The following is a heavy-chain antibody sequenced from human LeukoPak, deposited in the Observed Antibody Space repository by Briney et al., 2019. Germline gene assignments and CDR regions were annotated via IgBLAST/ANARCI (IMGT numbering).Heavy chain of an antibody. V-gene: IGHV3-30*02. Sequence: PGGSLRLSCAASGFTFSSYGMYWVRQAPGKGLEWAAFIRYDGSNKYYADSVKGRFTVSRDNSKNTLYLQMNSLRAEDTAVYYCARDHSSGYDSSANDYWGQGTLVTVSS. D-gene: IGHD5-12*01. CDR1: GFTFSSYG. CDR2: IRYDGSNK. J-gene: IGHJ4*02. CDR3: ARDHSSGYDSSANDY.